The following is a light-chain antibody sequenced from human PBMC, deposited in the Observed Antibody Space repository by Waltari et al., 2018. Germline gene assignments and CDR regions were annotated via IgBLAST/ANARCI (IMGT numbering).Light chain of an antibody. J-gene: IGKJ1*01. Sequence: DIQMTQSPSPLSASVGDRVSITCRASQAISLYLNWYQQKPGSAPKALIPAASKLLIEVPSRFSGSVSGTEFNLTISALPPENFATYDSQQSYPTPRKFGQGTKVEMK. V-gene: IGKV1-39*01. CDR2: AAS. CDR3: QQSYPTPRK. CDR1: QAISLY.